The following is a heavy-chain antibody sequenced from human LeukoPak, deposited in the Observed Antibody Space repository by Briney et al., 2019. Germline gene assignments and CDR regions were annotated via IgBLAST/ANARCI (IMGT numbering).Heavy chain of an antibody. V-gene: IGHV3-30*04. Sequence: PGRSLRLSCAASGFTFSSYAMHWVRQAPGKGLEWVAVISYDGSNKYYADSVKGRFTISRDNSKNTLYLQMNSLRAEDTAVYYCAKDFNPRYSSGWFFDYWGQGTLVTVSS. CDR2: ISYDGSNK. CDR1: GFTFSSYA. J-gene: IGHJ4*02. D-gene: IGHD6-19*01. CDR3: AKDFNPRYSSGWFFDY.